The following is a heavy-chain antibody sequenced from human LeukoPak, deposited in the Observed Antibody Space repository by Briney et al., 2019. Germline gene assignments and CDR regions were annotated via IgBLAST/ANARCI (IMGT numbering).Heavy chain of an antibody. CDR1: GFTFSSDW. D-gene: IGHD3-16*01. Sequence: GGSLRLSCAASGFTFSSDWMHWVRQAPGKGLVCVSYINGDGSSTNYADSVRGRFTISRDNAKKTLYLQMNSLRDEDTAVYYCVRGLDPWGLGTLVTVSS. V-gene: IGHV3-74*01. J-gene: IGHJ5*02. CDR2: INGDGSST. CDR3: VRGLDP.